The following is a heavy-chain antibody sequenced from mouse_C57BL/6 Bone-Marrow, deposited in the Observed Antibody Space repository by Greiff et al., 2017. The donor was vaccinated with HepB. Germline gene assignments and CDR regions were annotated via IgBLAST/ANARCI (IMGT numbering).Heavy chain of an antibody. CDR1: GFSLSTSGMG. V-gene: IGHV8-12*01. Sequence: VKLMESGPGILQSSQTLSLTCSFSGFSLSTSGMGVSWIRQPSGKGLEWLANIYWDDDKRYNPSLKSRLTISKDTSRNQVFLKITSVDTADTATYYCARRNYYGSSSDYIDYWGQGTTLTVSS. D-gene: IGHD1-1*01. CDR3: ARRNYYGSSSDYIDY. J-gene: IGHJ2*01. CDR2: IYWDDDK.